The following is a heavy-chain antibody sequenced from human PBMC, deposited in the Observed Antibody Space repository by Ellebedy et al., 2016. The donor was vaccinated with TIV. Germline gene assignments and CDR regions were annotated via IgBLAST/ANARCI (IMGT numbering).Heavy chain of an antibody. D-gene: IGHD1-7*01. Sequence: GGSLRLSXTASGFTFGDFAISWVRQAPGKGLEWVGFIGSKGYGVTTQYAASVKGRFTISRDDSKSIAYLQMNSLKTEDTALYYCTREAANWNYPYYYYNGMDVWGQGTTVTVPS. J-gene: IGHJ6*02. CDR2: IGSKGYGVTT. CDR1: GFTFGDFA. CDR3: TREAANWNYPYYYYNGMDV. V-gene: IGHV3-49*04.